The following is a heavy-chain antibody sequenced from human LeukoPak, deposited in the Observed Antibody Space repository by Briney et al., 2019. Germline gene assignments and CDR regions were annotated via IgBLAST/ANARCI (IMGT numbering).Heavy chain of an antibody. CDR2: ISSSSFKI. D-gene: IGHD6-13*01. J-gene: IGHJ6*03. CDR3: VRDPSYGSSWYYYMDV. CDR1: EFTFARYA. Sequence: GGSLRLSCAASEFTFARYAMNWVRQAPGKGLEWVSYISSSSFKIGYADSVKGRFTISRDNSKNSLYLQMDSLRVEDTAVYYCVRDPSYGSSWYYYMDVWGKGTTVTVSS. V-gene: IGHV3-48*04.